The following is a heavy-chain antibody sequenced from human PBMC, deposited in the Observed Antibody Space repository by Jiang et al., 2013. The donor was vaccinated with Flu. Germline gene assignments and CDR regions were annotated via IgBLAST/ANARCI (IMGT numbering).Heavy chain of an antibody. CDR2: TYYRSKWYN. CDR3: ARVSTLVAGPPVDY. V-gene: IGHV6-1*01. CDR1: SVSSNSAA. Sequence: SVSSNSAAWNWIRQSPSRGLEWLGRTYYRSKWYNDYAVSVKSRITINPDTSKNQFSLQLNSVTPEDTAVYYCARVSTLVAGPPVDYWGQGTLVTVSS. J-gene: IGHJ4*02. D-gene: IGHD4/OR15-4a*01.